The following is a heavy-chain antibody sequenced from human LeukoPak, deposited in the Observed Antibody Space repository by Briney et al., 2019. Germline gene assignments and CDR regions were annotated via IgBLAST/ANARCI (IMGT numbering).Heavy chain of an antibody. CDR2: IWYDGSNK. CDR3: AKAPYGSGNDYYYYYMDV. J-gene: IGHJ6*03. D-gene: IGHD3-10*01. Sequence: PGGSLRLSCAASGFTFSSYGMHWVRQAPGKGLEWVAVIWYDGSNKYYADSVKGRFTISRDNSKNTLYLRMNSLRAEDTAVYYCAKAPYGSGNDYYYYYMDVWGKGTTVTVSS. V-gene: IGHV3-33*06. CDR1: GFTFSSYG.